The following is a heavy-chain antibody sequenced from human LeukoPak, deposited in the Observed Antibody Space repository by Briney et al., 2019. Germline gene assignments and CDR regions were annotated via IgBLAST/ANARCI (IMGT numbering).Heavy chain of an antibody. CDR3: ARRIGYFDY. J-gene: IGHJ4*02. CDR2: IYYSGST. CDR1: GGSISSSSYY. V-gene: IGHV4-39*07. D-gene: IGHD2/OR15-2a*01. Sequence: PSETLSLTCTVSGGSISSSSYYWGWIRQPPGKGLDWIGSIYYSGSTYYNPSLKSRFTISVDTSKNQLSLKLSSVTAADTAVYYCARRIGYFDYWGQGTLVTVSS.